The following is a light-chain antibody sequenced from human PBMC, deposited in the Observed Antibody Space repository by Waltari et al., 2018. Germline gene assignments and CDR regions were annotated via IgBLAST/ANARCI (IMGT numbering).Light chain of an antibody. J-gene: IGKJ2*01. V-gene: IGKV3-20*01. CDR2: GAS. Sequence: VLTQSPGTLSLSPGERATLSCRASQSLTKKYLAWYQQKPGQPPRLLIYGASSRAAGVPDRFSGSGSGTDFTLTISRLEPEDFAVYYCQQYGSSIMYTFGQGTKLEIK. CDR1: QSLTKKY. CDR3: QQYGSSIMYT.